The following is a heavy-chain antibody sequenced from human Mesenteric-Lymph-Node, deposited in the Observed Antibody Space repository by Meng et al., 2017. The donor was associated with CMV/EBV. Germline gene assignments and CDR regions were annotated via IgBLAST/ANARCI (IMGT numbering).Heavy chain of an antibody. D-gene: IGHD4-11*01. CDR2: IKQDGSEK. J-gene: IGHJ4*02. CDR1: GFTFSSYW. V-gene: IGHV3-7*01. CDR3: ARDYSMFDY. Sequence: GGSLRLSCAASGFTFSSYWMHWVRQAPGKGLVWVANIKQDGSEKYYVDSVKGRFTISRDSAKNSVYLQMNSLRAEDTAVYYCARDYSMFDYWGQGTLVTVSS.